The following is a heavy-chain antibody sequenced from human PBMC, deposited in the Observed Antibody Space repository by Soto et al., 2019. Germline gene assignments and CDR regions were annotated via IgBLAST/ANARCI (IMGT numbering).Heavy chain of an antibody. V-gene: IGHV1-2*02. J-gene: IGHJ6*02. Sequence: ASVKVSCKASGYTFTGYYMHWVRQAPLQGLEWMGCINPNSGGTNYAQKFQGRVTMTRDTSISTAYMELSRLRSDDTAVYYCATDGRGYCYRMDAWAQGTTVTLSS. CDR1: GYTFTGYY. CDR3: ATDGRGYCYRMDA. CDR2: INPNSGGT.